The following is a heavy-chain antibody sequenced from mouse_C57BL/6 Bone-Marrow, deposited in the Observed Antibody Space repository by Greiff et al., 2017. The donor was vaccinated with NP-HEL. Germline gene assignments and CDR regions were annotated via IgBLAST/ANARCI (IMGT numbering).Heavy chain of an antibody. CDR3: ARGGYYPYGMDY. D-gene: IGHD2-3*01. J-gene: IGHJ2*01. CDR1: GYTFTDYY. CDR2: INPYNGGT. Sequence: EVQLQQSGPVLVKPGASVKMSCKASGYTFTDYYMNWVKQSPGKSLEWIGVINPYNGGTSYNQKFKGKATLTVDKSSSTAYMELNSLTSEDSAVYYCARGGYYPYGMDYWGQGTTVTVSS. V-gene: IGHV1-19*01.